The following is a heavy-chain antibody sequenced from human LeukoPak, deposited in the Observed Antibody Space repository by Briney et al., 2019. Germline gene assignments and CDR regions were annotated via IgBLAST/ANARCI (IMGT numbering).Heavy chain of an antibody. J-gene: IGHJ4*02. V-gene: IGHV3-33*01. D-gene: IGHD3-22*01. CDR2: IWYDGSNK. Sequence: GGSLRLSCAASGFTFSSCGMHWVRQAPGKGLEWVAVIWYDGSNKYYADSVKGRFTISRDNSKNTLYLQMNSLRAEDTAVYCCARTYYYDSSGYSHFDYWGQGTLVTVSS. CDR1: GFTFSSCG. CDR3: ARTYYYDSSGYSHFDY.